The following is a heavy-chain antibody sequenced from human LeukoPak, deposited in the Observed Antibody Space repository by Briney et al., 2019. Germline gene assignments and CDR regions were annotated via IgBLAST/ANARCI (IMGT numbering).Heavy chain of an antibody. J-gene: IGHJ4*02. CDR2: INHSGST. CDR3: ARGPDERSSGLAFDY. CDR1: GGSFSGYY. D-gene: IGHD6-19*01. Sequence: SETLSLTCAVYGGSFSGYYWSWIRQPPGKGLEWIGEINHSGSTNYNPSLKSRVTISVDTSENQFSLKLSSVTAADTAVYYCARGPDERSSGLAFDYWGQGTLVTVSS. V-gene: IGHV4-34*01.